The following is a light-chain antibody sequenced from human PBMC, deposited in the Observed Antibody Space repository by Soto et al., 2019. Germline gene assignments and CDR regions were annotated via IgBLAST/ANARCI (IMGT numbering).Light chain of an antibody. V-gene: IGKV4-1*01. CDR3: QQYYDTPIT. Sequence: DIVMTQSPDSLAVSLGERATINCKSSQSVLSNSNNKNYLAWFQQKPGQPPKLLIFWASTRESGVPDRFSGSGSGTDFTLTISSLQAEDVAVYSCQQYYDTPITCGQGTRLEIK. J-gene: IGKJ5*01. CDR2: WAS. CDR1: QSVLSNSNNKNY.